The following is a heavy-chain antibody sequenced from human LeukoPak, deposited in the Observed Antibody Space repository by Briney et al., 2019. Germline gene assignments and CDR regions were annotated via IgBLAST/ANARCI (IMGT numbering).Heavy chain of an antibody. CDR3: ARESGDYGHWYFDL. J-gene: IGHJ2*01. D-gene: IGHD4-17*01. CDR1: GGSISSYY. Sequence: PSEALSLTCTVSGGSISSYYWSWIRQPAGKGLEWIGRIYTSGSTNYNPSLKSRVTMSVDTSKNQFSLKLSSVTAADTAVYYCARESGDYGHWYFDLWGRGTLVTVSS. CDR2: IYTSGST. V-gene: IGHV4-4*07.